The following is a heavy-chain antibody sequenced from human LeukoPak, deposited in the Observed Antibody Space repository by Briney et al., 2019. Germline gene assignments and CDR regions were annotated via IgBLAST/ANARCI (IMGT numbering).Heavy chain of an antibody. CDR3: GRLARNAWYAVDY. Sequence: GGSLRLSCAASDFTFSFYWMTWVRQAPGEGLEWVANILPDGSEKYYLDSVKGRFTISRDNPTNSLYLQINSLRAEDTALYYCGRLARNAWYAVDYWGQGTLVAVSS. V-gene: IGHV3-7*01. J-gene: IGHJ4*02. D-gene: IGHD6-19*01. CDR2: ILPDGSEK. CDR1: DFTFSFYW.